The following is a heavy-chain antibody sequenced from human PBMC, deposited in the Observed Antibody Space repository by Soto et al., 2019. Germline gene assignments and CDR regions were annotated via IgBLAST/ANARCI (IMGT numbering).Heavy chain of an antibody. D-gene: IGHD3-10*01. J-gene: IGHJ5*02. CDR1: GFTFSSYS. Sequence: EVQLVESGGGLVKPGGSLRLCCAASGFTFSSYSMNWVRQAPGTGLEWVSSISSSSSYIYYADSVKGRFTISRDNAKNSLYLKMNSLRAEDTAVYYCARDGRGGGWFDPWGQGTLVTVSS. CDR3: ARDGRGGGWFDP. CDR2: ISSSSSYI. V-gene: IGHV3-21*01.